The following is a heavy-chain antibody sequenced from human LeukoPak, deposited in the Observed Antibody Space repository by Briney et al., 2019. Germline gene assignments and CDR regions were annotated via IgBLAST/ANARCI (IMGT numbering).Heavy chain of an antibody. V-gene: IGHV4-39*01. J-gene: IGHJ3*02. Sequence: SETLSLTCTVSGGSISSSSYYWGWIRQPPGKGLEWIGSIYYSGSTYYNPSLKSRVTVSVDTPKNQFSLKLSSVTAADTAVYYCARLPIMVREIAHDAFDIWGQGTMVTVSS. CDR1: GGSISSSSYY. CDR2: IYYSGST. D-gene: IGHD3-10*01. CDR3: ARLPIMVREIAHDAFDI.